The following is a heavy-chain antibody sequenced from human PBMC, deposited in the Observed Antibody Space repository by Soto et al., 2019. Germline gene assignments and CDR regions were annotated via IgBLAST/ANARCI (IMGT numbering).Heavy chain of an antibody. D-gene: IGHD3-22*01. CDR2: IYYSGST. Sequence: QVQLQESGPGLVKPSQTLSLTCTVSGGSISRGGYYLSWIRRHPGKGLEWIGYIYYSGSTYYNPSLKSRVNISGDTAKHQFSLKLSSVNASDTAVYYCARALSMIVVVSALAFDLWGQGTMVTVSS. CDR3: ARALSMIVVVSALAFDL. J-gene: IGHJ3*01. CDR1: GGSISRGGYY. V-gene: IGHV4-31*03.